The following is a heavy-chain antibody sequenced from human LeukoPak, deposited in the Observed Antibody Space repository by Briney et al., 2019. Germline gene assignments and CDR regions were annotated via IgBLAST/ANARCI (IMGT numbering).Heavy chain of an antibody. CDR1: GYTFTSYD. J-gene: IGHJ5*02. V-gene: IGHV1-8*01. CDR3: ARVGYCSRTNCNYWFDP. Sequence: GASVKVSCKASGYTFTSYDINWVRQATGQGLEWMGWMNPNSGNTGYAQKFQGRVTMTRNTSISTAYMELRSLRSEDTAVYYCARVGYCSRTNCNYWFDPWGQGTLVTVSS. CDR2: MNPNSGNT. D-gene: IGHD2-2*01.